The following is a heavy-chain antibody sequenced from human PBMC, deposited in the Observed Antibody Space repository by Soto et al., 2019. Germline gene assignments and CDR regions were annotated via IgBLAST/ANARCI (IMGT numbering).Heavy chain of an antibody. J-gene: IGHJ4*02. CDR1: GYTFTSYA. CDR3: ASGACYFEY. V-gene: IGHV1-3*01. D-gene: IGHD3-10*01. Sequence: QVQLVQSGAEVKKPGASVKVSCKASGYTFTSYAMHWVRQAPGQRLEWMGWINAGNGNTKYSQQFQGRVTMTRDTSASTAYMELSSLRSDDTSVYYFASGACYFEYWGQGTLVTVSS. CDR2: INAGNGNT.